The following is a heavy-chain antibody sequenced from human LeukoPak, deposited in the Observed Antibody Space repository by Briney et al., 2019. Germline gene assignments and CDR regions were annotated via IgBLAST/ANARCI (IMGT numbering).Heavy chain of an antibody. CDR2: INPSGGST. D-gene: IGHD2-2*01. CDR1: GYTFTSYY. Sequence: GASLKVSCKASGYTFTSYYMHWVRQAPGQGLEWVGIINPSGGSTSSAQKFQGRVTMTRDTSTSTVYMELSSLRSEDTAVYYCAREKEGYCSSTSCYDYPYYGMDVWGQGTTVTVSS. J-gene: IGHJ6*02. CDR3: AREKEGYCSSTSCYDYPYYGMDV. V-gene: IGHV1-46*01.